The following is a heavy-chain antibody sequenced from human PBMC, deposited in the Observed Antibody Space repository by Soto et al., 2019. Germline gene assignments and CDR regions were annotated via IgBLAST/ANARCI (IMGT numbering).Heavy chain of an antibody. CDR2: ISSGGGTV. V-gene: IGHV3-48*03. CDR3: ARKASDDLDY. J-gene: IGHJ4*02. Sequence: GGSLRLSCAASGFTFSFYDVNWVRQAPGKGLEWVSYISSGGGTVYYADSVKGRFTISRDNAKNSLYLQMNSLRAEDTAVYYCARKASDDLDYWGQGTLVTVYS. D-gene: IGHD1-1*01. CDR1: GFTFSFYD.